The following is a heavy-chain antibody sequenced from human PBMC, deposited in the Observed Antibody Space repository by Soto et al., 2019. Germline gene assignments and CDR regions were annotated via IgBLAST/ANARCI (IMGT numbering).Heavy chain of an antibody. Sequence: QVQLVQSGAEVRKPGSSVKVSCKASGGTFSGYAVSWVRQAPGQGLEWMGGIIPLFGSTSYAQKFQGRVTITADESTSTAYIELSSLRSEDTAVYYCAREKLQLFWSDPWGQGTLVTVSS. CDR1: GGTFSGYA. CDR3: AREKLQLFWSDP. CDR2: IIPLFGST. J-gene: IGHJ5*02. V-gene: IGHV1-69*01. D-gene: IGHD6-13*01.